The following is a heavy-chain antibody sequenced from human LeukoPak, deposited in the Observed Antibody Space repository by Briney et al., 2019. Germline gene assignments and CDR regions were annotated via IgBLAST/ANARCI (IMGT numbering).Heavy chain of an antibody. CDR3: ARASSHYYYMDV. CDR1: GYSVTKGD. V-gene: IGHV1-8*01. J-gene: IGHJ6*03. CDR2: MNPNSGNT. Sequence: SETVACKNSGYSVTKGDSNWVGQATVKEIKWMGWMNPNSGNTGYAQKFQGRVTMTRNTSISTAYMELSSLRSEDTAVYYCARASSHYYYMDVWGKGTTVTVSS.